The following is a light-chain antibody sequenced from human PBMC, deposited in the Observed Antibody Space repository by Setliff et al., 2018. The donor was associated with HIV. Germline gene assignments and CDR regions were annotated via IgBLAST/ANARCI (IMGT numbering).Light chain of an antibody. CDR1: SSDVGGYNY. CDR2: DVS. Sequence: QSALTQPASVSGSPGQSTTISCTGTSSDVGGYNYVSWYQQHPGKAPKLMIFDVSRRPSGVSNRFSGSKSGNTASLTISGLQAEDEADYYCTSYTSSFTYVFGSGTKVTVL. J-gene: IGLJ1*01. V-gene: IGLV2-14*01. CDR3: TSYTSSFTYV.